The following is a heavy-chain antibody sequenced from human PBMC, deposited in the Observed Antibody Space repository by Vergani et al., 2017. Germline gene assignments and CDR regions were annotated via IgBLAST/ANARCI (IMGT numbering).Heavy chain of an antibody. CDR2: VSFRGDT. J-gene: IGHJ4*02. CDR1: GASVNSYY. Sequence: QVKLQESGPGLVKPSETLSLTCTVSGASVNSYYCSWIRQPPGKELEWMGHVSFRGDTLYDPSVKGRMTISLNSSSNQFSLYLTSVTAADTAVFYCARSRIYYGAGSPDYWGQGTLVTVSS. CDR3: ARSRIYYGAGSPDY. V-gene: IGHV4-59*02. D-gene: IGHD3-10*01.